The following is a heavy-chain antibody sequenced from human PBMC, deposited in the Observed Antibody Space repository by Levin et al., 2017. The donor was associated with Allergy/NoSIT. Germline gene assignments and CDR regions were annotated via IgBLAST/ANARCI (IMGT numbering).Heavy chain of an antibody. CDR1: GDSVSSNSAA. Sequence: SETLSLTCAISGDSVSSNSAAWNWIRQSPSRGLEWLGRTYYRSKWYNDYAVSVKSRITINPDTSKNQFSLQLNSGTPEDTAVYYCARGREIAVAGPYFDYWGQGTLVTVSS. D-gene: IGHD6-19*01. J-gene: IGHJ4*02. CDR3: ARGREIAVAGPYFDY. V-gene: IGHV6-1*01. CDR2: TYYRSKWYN.